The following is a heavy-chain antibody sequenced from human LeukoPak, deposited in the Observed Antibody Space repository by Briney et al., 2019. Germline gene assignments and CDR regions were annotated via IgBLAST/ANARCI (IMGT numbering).Heavy chain of an antibody. D-gene: IGHD3-9*01. V-gene: IGHV3-21*01. J-gene: IGHJ3*02. CDR3: ARTYYDILTGHVHDAFDI. CDR2: ISSSSSYI. Sequence: GGSLRLFCAASGFTFSSYSMNWVRQAPGKGLEWVSSISSSSSYIYYADSVKGRFTISRDNAKNSPYLQMYSLRAEDTAVYYCARTYYDILTGHVHDAFDIWGQGTMVTVSS. CDR1: GFTFSSYS.